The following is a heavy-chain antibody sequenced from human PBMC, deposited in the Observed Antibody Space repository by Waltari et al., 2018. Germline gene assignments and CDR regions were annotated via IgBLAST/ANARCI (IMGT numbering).Heavy chain of an antibody. J-gene: IGHJ4*02. CDR3: ARTGVVITPYYFDY. CDR1: GGSFSGYY. CDR2: INHSGST. Sequence: QVQLQQWGAGLLKPSETLSLTCAVYGGSFSGYYWSWIRQPPGKGLEWIGEINHSGSTNYNPSLKSRVTISVDTSKNQFSLKLSSVTAADTAVYYCARTGVVITPYYFDYWGQGTLVTVSS. D-gene: IGHD3-3*01. V-gene: IGHV4-34*01.